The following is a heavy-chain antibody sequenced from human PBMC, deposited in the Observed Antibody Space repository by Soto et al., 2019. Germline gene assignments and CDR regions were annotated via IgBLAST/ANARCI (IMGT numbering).Heavy chain of an antibody. CDR2: ILVDGRT. CDR3: AKATATGGGAFDI. D-gene: IGHD2-8*02. V-gene: IGHV3-23*01. CDR1: GFICSSYD. Sequence: LRLSCAASGFICSSYDMSWVRQAPGKGLEWVSTILVDGRTFYVDSVKGRFTISRDNSKNTVYLQMNSLTAGDTALYYCAKATATGGGAFDICGQGTMVTVSS. J-gene: IGHJ3*02.